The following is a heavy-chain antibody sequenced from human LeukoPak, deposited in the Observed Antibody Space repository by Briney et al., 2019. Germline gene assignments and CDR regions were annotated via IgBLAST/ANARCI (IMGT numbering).Heavy chain of an antibody. D-gene: IGHD6-19*01. Sequence: SETLSLTCAVSGGSITGFVWTWIRQPAGEGLQYIGRIFSRGGANYNPSLQSRVAMSVDTSQNLFPLKLTSVTATDTAVYFCARVATPDVSSPLDFWGQGILVTVSS. CDR3: ARVATPDVSSPLDF. CDR1: GGSITGFV. CDR2: IFSRGGA. J-gene: IGHJ4*02. V-gene: IGHV4-4*07.